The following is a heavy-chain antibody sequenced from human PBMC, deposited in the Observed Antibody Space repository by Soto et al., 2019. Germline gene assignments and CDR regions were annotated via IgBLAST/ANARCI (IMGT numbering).Heavy chain of an antibody. D-gene: IGHD5-18*01. J-gene: IGHJ4*02. CDR3: ARDTAMALPDA. V-gene: IGHV1-18*01. CDR1: GYTFTSYG. Sequence: QVQLVQSGAEVKKPGASVKVSCKASGYTFTSYGISWVRPAPGQGLEWMGWISAHNGNTKYAQKLQGRVTMTTDSSTSTAYMEVRSLRSDDTAVYYCARDTAMALPDAWGQGTLVTVAS. CDR2: ISAHNGNT.